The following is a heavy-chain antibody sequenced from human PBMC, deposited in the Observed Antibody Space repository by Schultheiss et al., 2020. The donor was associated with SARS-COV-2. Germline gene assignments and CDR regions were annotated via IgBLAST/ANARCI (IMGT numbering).Heavy chain of an antibody. D-gene: IGHD2-8*01. V-gene: IGHV3-48*01. CDR2: ISSSSSTI. Sequence: GESLKISCAASGFTFSSYAMHWVRQAPGKGLEWVSYISSSSSTIYYADSVKGRFTISRDNAKNSLYLQMNSLRAEDTAVYYCANGYYYGMDVWGQGTTVTVSS. J-gene: IGHJ6*02. CDR1: GFTFSSYA. CDR3: ANGYYYGMDV.